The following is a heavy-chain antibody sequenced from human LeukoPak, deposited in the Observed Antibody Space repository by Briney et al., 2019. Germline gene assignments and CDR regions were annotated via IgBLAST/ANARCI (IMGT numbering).Heavy chain of an antibody. D-gene: IGHD1-1*01. CDR3: AKLAIGGGTDGDY. CDR2: ISYDGSNK. J-gene: IGHJ4*02. CDR1: GFTFSKAW. V-gene: IGHV3-30*18. Sequence: PGGSLRLSCAASGFTFSKAWMNWVRQAPGKGLEWVAVISYDGSNKYYADSVKGRFTISRDNSKNTLYLQMNSLRAEDTAAYYCAKLAIGGGTDGDYWGQGTLVTVSS.